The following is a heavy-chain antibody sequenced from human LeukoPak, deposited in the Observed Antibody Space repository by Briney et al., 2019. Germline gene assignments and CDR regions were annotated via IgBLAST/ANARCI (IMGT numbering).Heavy chain of an antibody. CDR2: MNPNNGNT. Sequence: ASVKVSCKASGYTFTSYDINWVRQATGQGLEWMGWMNPNNGNTGYAQKFQGRVTMTRDTSISTAYMELSSLRSEDAAVYYCARGETLGVPFDYWGQGTLVTVSS. CDR1: GYTFTSYD. D-gene: IGHD3-3*01. V-gene: IGHV1-8*01. CDR3: ARGETLGVPFDY. J-gene: IGHJ4*02.